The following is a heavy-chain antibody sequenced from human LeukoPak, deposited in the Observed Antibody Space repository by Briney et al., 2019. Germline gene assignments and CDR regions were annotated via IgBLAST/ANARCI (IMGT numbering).Heavy chain of an antibody. J-gene: IGHJ4*02. CDR2: IYSGGST. CDR1: GFTVSSNY. CDR3: ARDPAPPFDY. V-gene: IGHV3-66*01. Sequence: GGSLRLSCAAFGFTVSSNYMSWVRQAPGKGLEWVSVIYSGGSTYYADSVKGRFTISRDNSKNTLYLQMNSLRAEDTAVYYCARDPAPPFDYWGQGTLVTVSS.